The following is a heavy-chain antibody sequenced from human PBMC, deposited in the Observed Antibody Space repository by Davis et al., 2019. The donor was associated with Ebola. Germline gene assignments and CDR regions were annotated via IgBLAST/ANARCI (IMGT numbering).Heavy chain of an antibody. V-gene: IGHV1-69*04. CDR2: IIPILGIA. Sequence: SVKVSCKASGGTFSSYAISWVRQAPGQGLEWMGRIIPILGIANYAQKFQGRVTITADKSTSTAYMELSSLRSEDTAVYYCARAPYGDYAVGGFDYWGQGTLVTVSS. CDR1: GGTFSSYA. D-gene: IGHD4-17*01. CDR3: ARAPYGDYAVGGFDY. J-gene: IGHJ4*02.